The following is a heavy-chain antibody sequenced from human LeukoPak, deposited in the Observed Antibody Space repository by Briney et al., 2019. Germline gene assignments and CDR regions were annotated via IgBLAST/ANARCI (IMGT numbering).Heavy chain of an antibody. CDR2: INHSGST. J-gene: IGHJ5*02. V-gene: IGHV4-34*01. Sequence: PSETLSLTCAVYGGSFSGYYWSWIRQPPGKGLEWIGEINHSGSTNYNPSLKSRVTISVDTSKNQFSLKLSSVTAADTAVYYCARHRRTYYYGSGNWFDPWGQGTLVTVSS. CDR1: GGSFSGYY. D-gene: IGHD3-10*01. CDR3: ARHRRTYYYGSGNWFDP.